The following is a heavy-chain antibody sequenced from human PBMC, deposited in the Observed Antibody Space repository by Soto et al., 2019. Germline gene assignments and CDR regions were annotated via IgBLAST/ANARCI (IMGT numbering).Heavy chain of an antibody. CDR1: GFTFSSYG. CDR3: AREIYYDSSGYPLYFDY. Sequence: ESGGGVVQPGRSLRLSCAASGFTFSSYGMHWVRQAPGKGLEWVAVIWYDGSNKYYADSVKGRFTISRDNSKNTLYLQMNSLRAEDTAVYYCAREIYYDSSGYPLYFDYWGQGTLVTVSS. D-gene: IGHD3-22*01. V-gene: IGHV3-33*01. CDR2: IWYDGSNK. J-gene: IGHJ4*02.